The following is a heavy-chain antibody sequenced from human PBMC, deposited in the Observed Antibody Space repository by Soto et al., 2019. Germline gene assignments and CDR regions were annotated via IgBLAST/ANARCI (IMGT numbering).Heavy chain of an antibody. CDR3: ARPFGMDV. CDR2: IYPADSNT. J-gene: IGHJ6*02. CDR1: GYSFTSYW. V-gene: IGHV5-51*01. Sequence: PWESLKISCQGSGYSFTSYWIGWVRQMPGKGLEWVAIIYPADSNTRYSPSFRGQVTISADKSISTAYLQWSSLKASDTAIYYCARPFGMDVWGQGTTVTVSS.